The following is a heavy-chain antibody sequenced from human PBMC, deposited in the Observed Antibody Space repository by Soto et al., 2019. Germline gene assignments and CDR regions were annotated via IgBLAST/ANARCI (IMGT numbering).Heavy chain of an antibody. CDR3: ASFYSSSWYQPGDDYYYGMDV. Sequence: LGESLKISCKGSGYSFTSYWIGWVRQMPGKGLEWMGIIYPGDSDTRYSPSFQGQVTISADKSISTAYLQWSSLKASDTAMYYCASFYSSSWYQPGDDYYYGMDVWGQGTTVTVSS. CDR1: GYSFTSYW. J-gene: IGHJ6*02. V-gene: IGHV5-51*01. CDR2: IYPGDSDT. D-gene: IGHD6-13*01.